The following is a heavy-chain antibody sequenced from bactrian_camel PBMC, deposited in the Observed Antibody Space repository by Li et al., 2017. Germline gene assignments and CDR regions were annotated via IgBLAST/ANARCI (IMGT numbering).Heavy chain of an antibody. CDR3: AAVSGY. CDR2: IAPDGSTT. CDR1: GFTLSRVS. V-gene: IGHV3S1*01. J-gene: IGHJ6*01. Sequence: HVQLVESGGGLVQPGGSLRLSCVASGFTLSRVSMYWVRQAPGKGLEWLSYIAPDGSTTYLVDSVKGRFTISRDNAKNTLYLQMKSLKPEDTAVYFCAAVSGYWGQGTQVTVS.